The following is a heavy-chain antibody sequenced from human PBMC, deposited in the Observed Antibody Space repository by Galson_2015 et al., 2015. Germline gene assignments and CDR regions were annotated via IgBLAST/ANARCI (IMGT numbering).Heavy chain of an antibody. V-gene: IGHV1-69*02. Sequence: SVKVSCKASGGTFSSYTISWVRQAPGQGLEWMGRIIPILGIANYAQKFQGRVTITADKSTSTAYMELSSLRSEDTAVYYCARVRSSGPDYYYGMDVWGQGTTVTVSS. CDR3: ARVRSSGPDYYYGMDV. D-gene: IGHD6-6*01. CDR1: GGTFSSYT. CDR2: IIPILGIA. J-gene: IGHJ6*02.